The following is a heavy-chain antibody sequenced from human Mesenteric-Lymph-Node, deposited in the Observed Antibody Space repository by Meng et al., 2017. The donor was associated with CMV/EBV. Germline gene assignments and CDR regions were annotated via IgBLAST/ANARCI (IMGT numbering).Heavy chain of an antibody. J-gene: IGHJ4*02. V-gene: IGHV1-46*01. CDR3: AKEDLWFGGIDY. D-gene: IGHD3-10*01. CDR1: GYTFTSYY. Sequence: ASVKVSCKASGYTFTSYYMHWVRQAPGQGLEWMGIINPSGGSTSYAQKFQGRVTMTRDTSTSTVYMELSSLRAEDTAVYYCAKEDLWFGGIDYWGQGTLVTVSS. CDR2: INPSGGST.